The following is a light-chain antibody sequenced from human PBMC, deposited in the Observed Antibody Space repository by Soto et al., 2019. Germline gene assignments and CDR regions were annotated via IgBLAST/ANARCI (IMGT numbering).Light chain of an antibody. CDR2: GAS. J-gene: IGKJ1*01. CDR3: QQYNNWPPTWT. Sequence: EIVLTQSPGTLSLSPGERVTLSCRASQSVSNYLAWYQQKPGQAPRLLIYGASTRATGIPARFSGSGSGTDFTLTISSLQSEDFAVYYCQQYNNWPPTWTFGQGTKVDIK. CDR1: QSVSNY. V-gene: IGKV3-15*01.